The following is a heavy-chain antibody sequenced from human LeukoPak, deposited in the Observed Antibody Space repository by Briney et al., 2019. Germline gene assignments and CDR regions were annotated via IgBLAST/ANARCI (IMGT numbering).Heavy chain of an antibody. V-gene: IGHV4-38-2*02. D-gene: IGHD6-13*01. CDR1: GYSISSGYY. J-gene: IGHJ6*03. CDR3: ARAMDSWSYYYYYYMDV. Sequence: SETLSLTCTVSGYSISSGYYWGWIRQPPGKGLEWIGSIYHSGSTYYNPSLKSRVTISVDTSKNQFSLKLSSVTAADTAVYYCARAMDSWSYYYYYYMDVWGKGTTVTVSS. CDR2: IYHSGST.